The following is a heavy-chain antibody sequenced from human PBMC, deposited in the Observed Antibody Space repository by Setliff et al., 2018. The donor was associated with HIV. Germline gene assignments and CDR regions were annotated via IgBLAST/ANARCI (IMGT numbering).Heavy chain of an antibody. Sequence: SETLSLTCTVSAGSIRSSTYYWAWIRQPPGKGLEWIGTIYYSGSTYYNPSLKSRATIPVDMSKNQFSLRLSSVTAADTAVYYCIIAYSSGWLAPMGFDSWGQGTLVTVS. CDR2: IYYSGST. D-gene: IGHD6-19*01. CDR1: AGSIRSSTYY. V-gene: IGHV4-39*01. CDR3: IIAYSSGWLAPMGFDS. J-gene: IGHJ4*02.